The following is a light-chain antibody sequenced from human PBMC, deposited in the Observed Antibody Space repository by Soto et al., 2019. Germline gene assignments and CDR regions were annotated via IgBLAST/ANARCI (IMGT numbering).Light chain of an antibody. V-gene: IGLV2-14*03. CDR1: SRDVGAYDY. CDR3: CSYAGSRV. Sequence: QSALTQPASVSGSPGQSITISCTGTSRDVGAYDYVSWYLQYPDKAPQLLIYYVDHRPSGVSSRFSGSKSGNTASLTISGLQAEDEADYYCCSYAGSRVFGGGTKVTVL. J-gene: IGLJ3*02. CDR2: YVD.